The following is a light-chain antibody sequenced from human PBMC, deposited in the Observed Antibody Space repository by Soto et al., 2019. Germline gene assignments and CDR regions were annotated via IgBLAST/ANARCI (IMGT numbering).Light chain of an antibody. V-gene: IGKV1-39*01. CDR1: ERINNY. CDR3: QQTYMTPIT. J-gene: IGKJ5*01. CDR2: SAS. Sequence: QMTQSPSPLSATVGDRVTITCQSSERINNYLNWYQQKPGRAPKLLIYSASSLQSGIPSRFSGSGSGTDFTDFTLTISSLQPEDVATYYCQQTYMTPITLGQGTRLEI.